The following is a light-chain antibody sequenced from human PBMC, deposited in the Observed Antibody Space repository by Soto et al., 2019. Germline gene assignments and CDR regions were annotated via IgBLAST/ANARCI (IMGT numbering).Light chain of an antibody. Sequence: EIVLPQSPGTLSLSPGERATLSCRASQSVSSNYLAWYQQKPGQAPRLLIYGAFTVATGIPARFSGSGSGTDFTITITRLEPEELAVYYCQQYGRSPYTFGQGTKLEIK. CDR3: QQYGRSPYT. CDR2: GAF. V-gene: IGKV3-20*01. J-gene: IGKJ2*01. CDR1: QSVSSNY.